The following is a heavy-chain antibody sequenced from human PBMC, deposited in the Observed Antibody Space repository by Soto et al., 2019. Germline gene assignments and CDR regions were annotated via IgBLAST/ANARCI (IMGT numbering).Heavy chain of an antibody. Sequence: GDSLRIVSTGSGYILTTYRIYWLRQILVIGLEWMGSIDLSDAYSHYSPYFQPHFRMSVYSPTSTVYLQWSNLRAPYTAIYYCARLLGGDSSGPYSSYNAMDVWGQGTSVTVSS. V-gene: IGHV5-10-1*01. CDR3: ARLLGGDSSGPYSSYNAMDV. CDR2: IDLSDAYS. J-gene: IGHJ6*02. CDR1: GYILTTYR. D-gene: IGHD3-22*01.